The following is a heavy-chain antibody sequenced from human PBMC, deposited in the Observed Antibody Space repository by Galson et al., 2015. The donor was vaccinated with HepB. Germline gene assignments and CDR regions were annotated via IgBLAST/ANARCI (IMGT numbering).Heavy chain of an antibody. Sequence: SLRLSCAASGFTFSSYSMNWVRQAPGKGLEWVSSISSSSSYIYYADSVKGRFTISRDNAKNSLYLQMNSLRAEDTAVYYCARVSLTVGWGVDYWGQGTRVIVSS. CDR1: GFTFSSYS. CDR3: ARVSLTVGWGVDY. CDR2: ISSSSSYI. V-gene: IGHV3-21*01. J-gene: IGHJ4*02. D-gene: IGHD1-26*01.